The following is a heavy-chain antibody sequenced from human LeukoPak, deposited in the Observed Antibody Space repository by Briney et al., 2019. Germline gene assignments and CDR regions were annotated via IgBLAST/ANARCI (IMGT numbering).Heavy chain of an antibody. CDR2: INAYNGDT. CDR3: ARWGLVAPGTYYYYYMDV. V-gene: IGHV1-18*01. CDR1: GYTFTNYG. D-gene: IGHD2-2*01. Sequence: ASVKVSCKASGYTFTNYGVSWVRQAPGQGLEWMGWINAYNGDTHYAQNLQGRLTMTTDTSTSMAFMELRSLRPDDTAVYFCARWGLVAPGTYYYYYMDVWGRGSTVTVSS. J-gene: IGHJ6*03.